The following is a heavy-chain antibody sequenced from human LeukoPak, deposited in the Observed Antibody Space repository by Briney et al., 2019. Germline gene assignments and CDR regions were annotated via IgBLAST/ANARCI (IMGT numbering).Heavy chain of an antibody. D-gene: IGHD1-14*01. V-gene: IGHV1-69*02. CDR2: IIPILGIA. CDR3: ARSGTLLYDRKYFQH. Sequence: SVKVSCKASGGTFSGYTISWVRQAPGQGLEWMGRIIPILGIANYAQKFQGRVTITADKSTSTAYMELSSLRSEDTAVYYCARSGTLLYDRKYFQHWGQGTLVTVSS. J-gene: IGHJ1*01. CDR1: GGTFSGYT.